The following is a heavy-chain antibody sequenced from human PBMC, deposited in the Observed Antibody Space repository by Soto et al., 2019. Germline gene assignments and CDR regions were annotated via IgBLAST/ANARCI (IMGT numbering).Heavy chain of an antibody. CDR1: GGTFSSYA. J-gene: IGHJ5*02. CDR3: ARDRGYYGSGSYPYNWFDP. Sequence: ASVKVSCKASGGTFSSYAISWVRQAPGQGLEWMGGIIPIFGTANYAQKFQGGVTITADESTSKAYMELSSLRSEDTAVYYCARDRGYYGSGSYPYNWFDPWGQGTLVTVSS. D-gene: IGHD3-10*01. V-gene: IGHV1-69*13. CDR2: IIPIFGTA.